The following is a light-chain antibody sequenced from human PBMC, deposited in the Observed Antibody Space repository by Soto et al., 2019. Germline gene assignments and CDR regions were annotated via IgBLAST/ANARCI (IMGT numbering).Light chain of an antibody. CDR1: QSISSW. CDR2: DAS. Sequence: DIQMTQSPSTLSASVGDRVTITCRASQSISSWLAWYQQEPGKAPKLLIYDASSLESGVPSRFSGSGSGTEFTLTISSLQPDDFATYYCQQYRTFGQGTKV. J-gene: IGKJ1*01. V-gene: IGKV1-5*01. CDR3: QQYRT.